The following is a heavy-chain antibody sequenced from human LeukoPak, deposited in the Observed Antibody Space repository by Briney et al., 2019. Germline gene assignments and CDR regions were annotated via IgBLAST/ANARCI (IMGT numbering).Heavy chain of an antibody. CDR3: ARGGYSSGWR. V-gene: IGHV3-48*01. Sequence: PGGSLRLSCAASGFTSSSYSMNWVRQAPGKGLEWVSYISSSSSTIYYADSVKDRFTISRDNAKNSLYLQMNSLRAEDTAVYYCARGGYSSGWRWGQGTLVTVSS. CDR1: GFTSSSYS. J-gene: IGHJ1*01. D-gene: IGHD6-19*01. CDR2: ISSSSSTI.